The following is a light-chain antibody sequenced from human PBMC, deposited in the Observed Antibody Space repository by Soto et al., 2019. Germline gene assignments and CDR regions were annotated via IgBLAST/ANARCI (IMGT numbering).Light chain of an antibody. CDR3: CSYAGDVV. V-gene: IGLV2-23*01. Sequence: QSVLTQPASVSGSPGQSITISCTGTSSDVGSYNLVSWYQQHPGKAPKLMIYEGSKRPSGVSNRFSGSKSGNTASLTISGLQAEDEADYYCCSYAGDVVFGGGTKVTVL. CDR1: SSDVGSYNL. CDR2: EGS. J-gene: IGLJ2*01.